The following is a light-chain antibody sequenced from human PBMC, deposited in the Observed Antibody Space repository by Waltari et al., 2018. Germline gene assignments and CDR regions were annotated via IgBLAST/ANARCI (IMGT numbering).Light chain of an antibody. J-gene: IGKJ2*03. Sequence: EIVMTQSPATLSLSPGERATLSCRASQSVSSSLAWYQQKPGQETRLRSYGASIRATCIPDSVSASGSGTDVTLPISSLETEDVGVYYCLQRSDRPYSFGQGTKVEIK. CDR3: LQRSDRPYS. CDR2: GAS. CDR1: QSVSSS. V-gene: IGKV3D-15*01.